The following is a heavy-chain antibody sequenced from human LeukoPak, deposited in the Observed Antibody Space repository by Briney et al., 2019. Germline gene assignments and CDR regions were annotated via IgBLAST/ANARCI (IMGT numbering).Heavy chain of an antibody. V-gene: IGHV3-21*01. J-gene: IGHJ6*02. Sequence: PGGSLRLSCAASGFTFSSYSMNWVRQAPGKGLEWVSSISSSSSYIYYADSVKGRFTISRDNAKNSLYLQMNSLRAEDTAVYYCAREGQRLVRVYYYYGMDVWGQGTTVTVSS. D-gene: IGHD6-13*01. CDR1: GFTFSSYS. CDR2: ISSSSSYI. CDR3: AREGQRLVRVYYYYGMDV.